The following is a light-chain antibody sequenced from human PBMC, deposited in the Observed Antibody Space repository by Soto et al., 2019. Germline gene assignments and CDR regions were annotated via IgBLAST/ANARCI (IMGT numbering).Light chain of an antibody. V-gene: IGKV3-11*01. J-gene: IGKJ1*01. CDR1: QSVSSY. Sequence: EIVLTQSPATLSLSPGERATLSCRASQSVSSYLAWYQQKPGQAPRLLIYDASNRATGIPARFSGSGSGTDFTLTISSLDPEDFAVYYCQQRSNWPQWTFGQGTKVEIK. CDR3: QQRSNWPQWT. CDR2: DAS.